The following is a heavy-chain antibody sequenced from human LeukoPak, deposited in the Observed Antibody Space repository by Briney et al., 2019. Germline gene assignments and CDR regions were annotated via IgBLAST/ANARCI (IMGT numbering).Heavy chain of an antibody. CDR3: ARDRGGYDSSGYVFDP. Sequence: SETLSLTCTVSGASISNYPWSWIRQSAGEGLEWIGRFHTSGTTNYNPSLKSRVTMSIDTSKNQLSLKLTSVTAADTAVYYCARDRGGYDSSGYVFDPWGQGTLVTVSS. V-gene: IGHV4-4*07. J-gene: IGHJ5*02. CDR1: GASISNYP. CDR2: FHTSGTT. D-gene: IGHD3-22*01.